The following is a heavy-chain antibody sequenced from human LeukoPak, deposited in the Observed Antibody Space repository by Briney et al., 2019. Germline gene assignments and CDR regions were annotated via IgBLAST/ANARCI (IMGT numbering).Heavy chain of an antibody. Sequence: GGSLRLSRAASGFTFSSYWMSWVRQAPGKGLKWVATIKQDGSEKYYVDSVKGRFTISRDNAKNSLYLQMNSLRVDDTAVYYCARETGGPFDYWGQGTLVTVSS. J-gene: IGHJ4*02. CDR2: IKQDGSEK. D-gene: IGHD3-10*01. CDR1: GFTFSSYW. V-gene: IGHV3-7*01. CDR3: ARETGGPFDY.